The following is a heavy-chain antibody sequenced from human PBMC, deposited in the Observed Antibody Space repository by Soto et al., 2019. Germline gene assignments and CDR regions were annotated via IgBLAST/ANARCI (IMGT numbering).Heavy chain of an antibody. CDR2: IFYSGST. D-gene: IGHD3-10*01. J-gene: IGHJ4*02. CDR1: GGSISSYY. Sequence: QVQLQESGPGLVKPSETLSLTCTVSGGSISSYYWSWIRQPPGKGLEWIGYIFYSGSTNYNPSLKRRVTISVDTSKNQSSLKLSSVTAADTAVYYCARAGPEMDYWGQGTLVTVSS. CDR3: ARAGPEMDY. V-gene: IGHV4-59*01.